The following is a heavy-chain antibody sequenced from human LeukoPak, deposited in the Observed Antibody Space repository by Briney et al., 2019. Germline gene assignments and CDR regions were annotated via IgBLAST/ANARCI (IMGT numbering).Heavy chain of an antibody. V-gene: IGHV4-34*01. J-gene: IGHJ5*02. CDR1: GGSFSGYY. Sequence: PSETLSLTCAVYGGSFSGYYWSWIRQPPGKGLEWIGEINHSGSTNYNPSLKSRVTISVDTSKNQFSLKLSSVTAADTAVYYCARPGSSSSWYSWFDPWGQRTLVTVSS. CDR3: ARPGSSSSWYSWFDP. D-gene: IGHD6-13*01. CDR2: INHSGST.